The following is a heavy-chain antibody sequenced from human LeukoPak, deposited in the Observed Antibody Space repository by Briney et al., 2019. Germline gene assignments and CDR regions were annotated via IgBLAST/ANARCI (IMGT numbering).Heavy chain of an antibody. CDR3: ATGRYDSSGYYYSFDY. D-gene: IGHD3-22*01. V-gene: IGHV1-69*13. CDR2: IIPIFGTA. Sequence: ASVKVSCKASGGTFSSYAISWVRQAPGQGLEWMGGIIPIFGTANYAQKFQGRVTITADESTSTAYMELSSLRSEDTAVYYCATGRYDSSGYYYSFDYRGQGTLVTVSS. CDR1: GGTFSSYA. J-gene: IGHJ4*02.